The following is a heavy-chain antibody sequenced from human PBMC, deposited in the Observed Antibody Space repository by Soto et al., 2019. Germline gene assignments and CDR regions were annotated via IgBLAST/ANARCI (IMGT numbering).Heavy chain of an antibody. CDR3: ARLLFGAANGFDP. V-gene: IGHV4-30-2*01. Sequence: SETLSLTCAVSGGSISSGGYSWSWIRQPPGKGLEWIGYMYHSGSTYYNPSLKSRVTISIDRSKNQFSLKLSSVTAADTAVYYCARLLFGAANGFDPWGQGTLLTVSS. CDR1: GGSISSGGYS. J-gene: IGHJ5*02. CDR2: MYHSGST. D-gene: IGHD3-10*01.